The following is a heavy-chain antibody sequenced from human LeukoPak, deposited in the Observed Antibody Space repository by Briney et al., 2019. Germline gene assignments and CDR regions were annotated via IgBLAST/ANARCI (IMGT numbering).Heavy chain of an antibody. D-gene: IGHD6-19*01. CDR2: IGSSGTTI. Sequence: GGSLRLSCAASGFTFSSYEMNWVRQAPGKGLEWVSNIGSSGTTIYYADSVKGRFSISRDNAKRSLYLQMNSLRVEDTAVYYCALLAVASDFDYWGQGALVTVSS. CDR1: GFTFSSYE. J-gene: IGHJ4*02. CDR3: ALLAVASDFDY. V-gene: IGHV3-48*03.